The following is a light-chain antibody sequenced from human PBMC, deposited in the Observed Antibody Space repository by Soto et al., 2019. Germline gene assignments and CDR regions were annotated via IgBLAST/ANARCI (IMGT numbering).Light chain of an antibody. CDR1: ETISHY. J-gene: IGKJ4*01. Sequence: IHMAQSPSSLSASVGDRVTISCRASETISHYLNWYEQKPGKAPNLLIYGASNLQSGVPSRFSGGGSGTDFTLTISSLQPEDFGTYYCQQSYTSPVTFGGGTKVDIK. CDR3: QQSYTSPVT. V-gene: IGKV1-39*01. CDR2: GAS.